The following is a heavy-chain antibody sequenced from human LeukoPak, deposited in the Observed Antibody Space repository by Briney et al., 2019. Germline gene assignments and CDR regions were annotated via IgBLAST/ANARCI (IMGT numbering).Heavy chain of an antibody. CDR1: GGSFSDYY. V-gene: IGHV4-34*01. Sequence: SETLSLTCAVYGGSFSDYYWSWIRQPPGKGLEWIGEINHSGSTNYNPSLKSRVTISVDTSKNQFSLKVNSVTAADTAVYYCARRGYTYGWGWFDPWGQGTLVTVSS. CDR2: INHSGST. CDR3: ARRGYTYGWGWFDP. D-gene: IGHD5-18*01. J-gene: IGHJ5*02.